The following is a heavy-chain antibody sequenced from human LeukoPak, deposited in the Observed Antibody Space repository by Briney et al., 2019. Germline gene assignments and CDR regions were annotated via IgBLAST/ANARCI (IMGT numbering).Heavy chain of an antibody. J-gene: IGHJ4*02. CDR1: GLTFSSSW. CDR3: ARELEGYCSSTSCYAMLGVDY. Sequence: PGGSLRLSCAVSGLTFSSSWMDWVRQAPGKGLEWVSSISSSSSYIYYADSVKGRFTISRDNAKNSLYLQMNSLRAEDTAVYYCARELEGYCSSTSCYAMLGVDYWGQGTLVTVSS. D-gene: IGHD2-2*01. V-gene: IGHV3-21*01. CDR2: ISSSSSYI.